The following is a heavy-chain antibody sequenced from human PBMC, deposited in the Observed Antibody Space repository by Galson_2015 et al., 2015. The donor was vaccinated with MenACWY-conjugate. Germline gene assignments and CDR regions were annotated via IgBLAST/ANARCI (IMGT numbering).Heavy chain of an antibody. CDR3: ARGQGYCGGDCYSGPFDY. V-gene: IGHV4-34*01. Sequence: ETLSLTCAVYGGSFSGYYWSWIRQPPGKGLEWIGEINHSGSTNYNPSLKSRVTISVDTSKNQFSLKLSSVTAADTAVYYCARGQGYCGGDCYSGPFDYWGQGTLVTVSS. CDR1: GGSFSGYY. CDR2: INHSGST. D-gene: IGHD2-21*02. J-gene: IGHJ4*02.